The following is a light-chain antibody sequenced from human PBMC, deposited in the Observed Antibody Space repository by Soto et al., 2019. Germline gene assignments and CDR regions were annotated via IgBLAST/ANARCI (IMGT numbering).Light chain of an antibody. Sequence: DIQMTQSPSTLSASVGDRVTITCRASQSISSWLAWYQQKPGKAPKLLIHEASNLESGVSSRFSGSGSGTEFTITISSLQPDDFATYYCRHYNSYPITFGQGTRLEI. CDR3: RHYNSYPIT. J-gene: IGKJ5*01. CDR1: QSISSW. V-gene: IGKV1-5*03. CDR2: EAS.